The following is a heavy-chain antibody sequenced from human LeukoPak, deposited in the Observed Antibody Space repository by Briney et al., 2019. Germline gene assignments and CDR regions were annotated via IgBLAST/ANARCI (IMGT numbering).Heavy chain of an antibody. CDR2: ISASGGST. Sequence: GGSLRFSCAASGFTFSSYAMSWVRQAPGKGLEWVSGISASGGSTYYADSVKGRFTISGDNSKNTLYLQMNSLRAEDTAVYYCAKFRGAYTSAWHFDYWGQGTLVTVSS. D-gene: IGHD6-19*01. J-gene: IGHJ4*02. CDR1: GFTFSSYA. V-gene: IGHV3-23*01. CDR3: AKFRGAYTSAWHFDY.